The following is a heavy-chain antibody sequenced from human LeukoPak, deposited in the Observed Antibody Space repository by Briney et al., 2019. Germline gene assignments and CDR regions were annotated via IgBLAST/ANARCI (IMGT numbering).Heavy chain of an antibody. CDR3: ARGDFWSGYYMGFAGWFDP. CDR2: INHSGST. J-gene: IGHJ5*02. CDR1: GGSFSGYY. Sequence: SETLSLTCAVYGGSFSGYYWSWIRQPPGKGLEWIGEINHSGSTNYNPSLKNRVTISVDTSKNQFSLKLSSVTAADTAVYYCARGDFWSGYYMGFAGWFDPWGQGTLVTVSS. V-gene: IGHV4-34*01. D-gene: IGHD3-3*01.